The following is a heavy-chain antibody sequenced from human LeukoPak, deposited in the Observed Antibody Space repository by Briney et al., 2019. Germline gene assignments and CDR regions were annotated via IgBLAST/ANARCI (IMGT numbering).Heavy chain of an antibody. CDR3: ARLETGYCSSTSCYTGGHFFDP. J-gene: IGHJ5*02. V-gene: IGHV4-39*01. D-gene: IGHD2-2*02. Sequence: SETLSLTCTVSGGSISSSSYYWGWIRQPPGKGLEWIGSIYYSGSTYYNPSLKSRVTISVDTSKNQFSLKLGSVTAADTAVYYCARLETGYCSSTSCYTGGHFFDPWGQGTLVTVSS. CDR1: GGSISSSSYY. CDR2: IYYSGST.